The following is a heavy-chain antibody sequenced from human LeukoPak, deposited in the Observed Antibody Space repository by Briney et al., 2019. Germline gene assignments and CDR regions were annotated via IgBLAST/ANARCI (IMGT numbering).Heavy chain of an antibody. CDR3: GTSRRSGWYFDC. V-gene: IGHV5-51*01. CDR2: IYPAYSEI. J-gene: IGHJ4*02. Sequence: GESLKISCKTSGYDFAAYWIGWVRQKPGKGLEWMGIIYPAYSEIVYSPSFQGQVTISADKSISTAYLQWSSLKAPDTAMYYCGTSRRSGWYFDCWGQGTLVTVSS. CDR1: GYDFAAYW. D-gene: IGHD6-19*01.